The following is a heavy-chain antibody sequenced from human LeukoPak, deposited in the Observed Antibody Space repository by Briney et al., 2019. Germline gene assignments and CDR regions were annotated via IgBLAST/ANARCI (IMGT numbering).Heavy chain of an antibody. CDR2: ISAYNGNT. D-gene: IGHD3-3*01. CDR3: ARRVMYYDFWSGLSQAVWSDP. CDR1: GYTFTSYG. J-gene: IGHJ5*02. Sequence: ASVKVSCKASGYTFTSYGISWVRQAPGQGLEWMGWISAYNGNTNYAQKLQGRVTMTTDTSTSTAYMELRSLRSDDTAVYYCARRVMYYDFWSGLSQAVWSDPWGQGTLVTVSS. V-gene: IGHV1-18*01.